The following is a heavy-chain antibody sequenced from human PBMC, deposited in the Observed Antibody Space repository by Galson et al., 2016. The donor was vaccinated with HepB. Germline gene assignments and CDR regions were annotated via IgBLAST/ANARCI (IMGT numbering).Heavy chain of an antibody. Sequence: SLRLSCAASGFVFSDYFMSWIRQVPGKGLEWVSFISDSGSSRLYEDSVKGRFTISRDTAKNSVYLQMNGLRVEETAVYYCAREVLFSSGYYDVFDLWGQGTMVTVSP. CDR3: AREVLFSSGYYDVFDL. CDR1: GFVFSDYF. J-gene: IGHJ3*01. V-gene: IGHV3-11*01. D-gene: IGHD3-22*01. CDR2: ISDSGSSR.